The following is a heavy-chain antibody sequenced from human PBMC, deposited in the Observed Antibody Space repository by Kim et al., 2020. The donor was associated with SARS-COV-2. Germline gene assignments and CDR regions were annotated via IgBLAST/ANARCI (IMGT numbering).Heavy chain of an antibody. V-gene: IGHV3-9*01. Sequence: GGSLRLSCAASGFTYDDYAMHWVRQAPGKGLEWVSGISWNSGIIGYADSVKGRFTISRDNAQNSLYLQMQSLRAEDTALYYCAKVGCGGNYCNLFDPWG. CDR3: AKVGCGGNYCNLFDP. J-gene: IGHJ5*02. CDR2: ISWNSGII. CDR1: GFTYDDYA. D-gene: IGHD1-26*01.